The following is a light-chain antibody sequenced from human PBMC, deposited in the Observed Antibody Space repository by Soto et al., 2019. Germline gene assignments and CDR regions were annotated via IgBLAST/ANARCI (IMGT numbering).Light chain of an antibody. Sequence: EIVMTQSPATLPVSPGERATLSCRASQSVSSNLAWYQKTPGQAPRFLTYGASTRATGIPAGFSGSWSGTEFAPTVSSVQSEDLAVYYGQQYDNWPLTFGGGTKVESK. J-gene: IGKJ4*01. CDR1: QSVSSN. CDR2: GAS. V-gene: IGKV3-15*01. CDR3: QQYDNWPLT.